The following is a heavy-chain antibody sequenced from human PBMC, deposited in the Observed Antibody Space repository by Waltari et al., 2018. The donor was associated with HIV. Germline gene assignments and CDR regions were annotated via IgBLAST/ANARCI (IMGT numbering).Heavy chain of an antibody. J-gene: IGHJ6*02. CDR3: ATQVTVYGGLDV. Sequence: HLEQSGAEVKRPGASVKVSGKASGYSFIRNDFTWVRQAPGQGLELMGWMDPGSGNTDHAQKFQGRVSMTRYTSINTAYMEMYSLTSDDTAVYYCATQVTVYGGLDVWGPGTTVTVSS. CDR2: MDPGSGNT. D-gene: IGHD2-21*02. V-gene: IGHV1-8*01. CDR1: GYSFIRND.